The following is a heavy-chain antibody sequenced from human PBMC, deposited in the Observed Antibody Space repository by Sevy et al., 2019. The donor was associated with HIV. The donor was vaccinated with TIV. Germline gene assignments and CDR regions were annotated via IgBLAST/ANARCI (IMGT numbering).Heavy chain of an antibody. CDR2: VSGTGDNT. D-gene: IGHD3-10*01. CDR3: AKDFYGSGSYYTTDR. J-gene: IGHJ5*02. V-gene: IGHV3-23*01. CDR1: GLIFSNYA. Sequence: GRSLRLSCAASGLIFSNYAMNWFRQPPGKGLEWVSTVSGTGDNTYYAESVKGRFTIFRDNSKNTMYLQMNSLRADDTAVYYCAKDFYGSGSYYTTDRWGQGTLVTVSS.